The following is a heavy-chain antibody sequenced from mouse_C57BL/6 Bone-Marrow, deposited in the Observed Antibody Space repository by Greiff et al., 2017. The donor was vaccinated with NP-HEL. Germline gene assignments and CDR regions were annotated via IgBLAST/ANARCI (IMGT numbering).Heavy chain of an antibody. Sequence: EVKLLESGGGLVQPGGSLKLSCAASGFTFSDYYMYWVRQTPEKRLEWVAYISNGGGSTYYPDTVKGRFTISRDNAKNTLYLQMSRLKSEDTAMYYCARIYYYGSVYFDVWGTGTTVTVSS. CDR1: GFTFSDYY. V-gene: IGHV5-12*01. CDR3: ARIYYYGSVYFDV. J-gene: IGHJ1*03. D-gene: IGHD1-1*01. CDR2: ISNGGGST.